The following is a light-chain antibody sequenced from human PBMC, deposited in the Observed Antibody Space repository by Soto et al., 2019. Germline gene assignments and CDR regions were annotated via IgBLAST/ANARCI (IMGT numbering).Light chain of an antibody. CDR3: SSYTTSSTYV. V-gene: IGLV2-14*01. CDR1: SSDVGRFNF. CDR2: EVT. J-gene: IGLJ1*01. Sequence: QSVLTQPASVSGSPGQSITISCTGTSSDVGRFNFVSWFQQHPGKAPKLLIYEVTKRPSGVSTRFSGSKSGNTASLTISGLQTEDEADYYCSSYTTSSTYVFGTGTKVTVL.